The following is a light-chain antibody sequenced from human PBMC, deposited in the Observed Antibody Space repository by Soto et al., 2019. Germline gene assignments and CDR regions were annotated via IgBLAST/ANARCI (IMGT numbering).Light chain of an antibody. V-gene: IGKV3-20*01. Sequence: ETVLTQSPGTLSLSPGERATVSCRASQSVGGNSLAWYQQRPGQAPRLLIYDTSKRATGIPDRFSGSGSGTAFTLTISRLEPADFAVYYCQQYQNSPRTFGQGTKVEIK. J-gene: IGKJ1*01. CDR2: DTS. CDR3: QQYQNSPRT. CDR1: QSVGGNS.